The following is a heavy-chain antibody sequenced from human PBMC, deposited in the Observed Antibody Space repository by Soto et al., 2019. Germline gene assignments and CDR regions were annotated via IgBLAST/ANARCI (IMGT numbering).Heavy chain of an antibody. Sequence: QVQLQESGPGLVKPSETLSLTCTVSGGSISRYYWSWIRQPPGKGLEWIGYMYNTGSTVYNPPIKCRATIEVNTSKNKFTLKLNSVTAADPTLHYRTRDIWGYRGTDCYRLEVWGQGSTASVSS. V-gene: IGHV4-59*12. CDR2: MYNTGST. J-gene: IGHJ6*02. CDR1: GGSISRYY. CDR3: TRDIWGYRGTDCYRLEV. D-gene: IGHD2-21*02.